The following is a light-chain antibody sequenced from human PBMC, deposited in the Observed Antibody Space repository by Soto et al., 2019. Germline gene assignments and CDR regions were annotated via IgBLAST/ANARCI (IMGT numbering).Light chain of an antibody. CDR1: QNVSSY. V-gene: IGKV3-11*01. Sequence: EIVLSQSTGTRSLFPGERAPSSCRASQNVSSYLAWYQQKPGQAPRLLLYDASNRATGIPARFSGSGSGTDFTLTIISLEPEDFAVYYCQQRSNWPPITFGQGTRLEIK. CDR2: DAS. CDR3: QQRSNWPPIT. J-gene: IGKJ5*01.